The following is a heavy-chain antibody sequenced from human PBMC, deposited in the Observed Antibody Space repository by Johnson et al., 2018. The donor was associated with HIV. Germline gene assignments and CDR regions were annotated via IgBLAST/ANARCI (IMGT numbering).Heavy chain of an antibody. D-gene: IGHD6-13*01. CDR1: GFSVSNNY. Sequence: VQLVESGGGLIQPGGSLRLSCAVSGFSVSNNYMSWVRQAPGKGLEWVSVMYSGGRTYYADSVKGRFTIFSDNSKNTLYLQMNSLRAEDTAVYYCARDTTSGLDGSSWDGAFDIWGQGTMVTVSS. J-gene: IGHJ3*02. CDR2: MYSGGRT. V-gene: IGHV3-66*03. CDR3: ARDTTSGLDGSSWDGAFDI.